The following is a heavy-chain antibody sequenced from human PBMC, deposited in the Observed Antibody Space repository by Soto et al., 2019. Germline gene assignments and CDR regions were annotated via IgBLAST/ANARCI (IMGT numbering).Heavy chain of an antibody. CDR1: GFTFSSYV. V-gene: IGHV3-33*01. Sequence: GGSLRLSCAASGFTFSSYVMHWVRQAPGKGLEWVALIWYDGSNKYYADSVKGRFTISRDNSKNTLYLQMNSQRAEDTAVYSWARDYDSSSNTSHYFDNWGKGSLLSISS. J-gene: IGHJ4*01. D-gene: IGHD3-22*01. CDR2: IWYDGSNK. CDR3: ARDYDSSSNTSHYFDN.